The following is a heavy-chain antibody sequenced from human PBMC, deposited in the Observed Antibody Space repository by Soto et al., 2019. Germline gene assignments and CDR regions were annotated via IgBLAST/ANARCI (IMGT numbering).Heavy chain of an antibody. D-gene: IGHD3-22*01. J-gene: IGHJ4*02. V-gene: IGHV4-30-4*01. CDR2: IYYSGST. CDR3: ARAGYDSSGYYYPHPLDY. CDR1: GGSISSGDYY. Sequence: QVQLQESGPGLVKPSQTLSLTCTVSGGSISSGDYYWSWIRQPPGKGLEWIGYIYYSGSTYYNPSLKSRVTISVDTSKNQFSLKLSSVTAADTAVYYCARAGYDSSGYYYPHPLDYWGQGTLVTVSS.